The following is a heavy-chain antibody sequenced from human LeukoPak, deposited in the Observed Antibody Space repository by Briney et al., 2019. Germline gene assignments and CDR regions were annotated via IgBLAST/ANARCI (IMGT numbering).Heavy chain of an antibody. J-gene: IGHJ6*03. V-gene: IGHV4-34*01. CDR3: ARGRRDGYNIYYYMDV. CDR2: INHSGST. Sequence: SETLSLTCAVYGGSFSGYYWSWIRQPPGKGLEWIGEINHSGSTNYNPSLKSRVTISVDTSKNQFSLKLSSVTAADTAVYYCARGRRDGYNIYYYMDVWGKGTTVTVSS. D-gene: IGHD5-24*01. CDR1: GGSFSGYY.